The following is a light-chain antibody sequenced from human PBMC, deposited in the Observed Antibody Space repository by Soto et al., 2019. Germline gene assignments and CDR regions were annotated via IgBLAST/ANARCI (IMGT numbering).Light chain of an antibody. CDR3: QQYGSSPRT. V-gene: IGKV3-20*01. Sequence: DIVLTQSPGTLSLSPGERATLSCRASQTVSSSSLAWYQQKPGQAPRLLIFGASTRAAGFPDRFSGSESGTDFTLTISRLEPEDFAVYYCQQYGSSPRTFGQGTKVEIK. J-gene: IGKJ1*01. CDR1: QTVSSSS. CDR2: GAS.